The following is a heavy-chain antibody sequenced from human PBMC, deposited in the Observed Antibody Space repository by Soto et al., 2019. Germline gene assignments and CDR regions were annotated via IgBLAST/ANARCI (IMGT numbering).Heavy chain of an antibody. Sequence: SETLSLTCAVYGESFSAYYWSWIRQPPGKGLEWIGEINHRGSTNYNPSLKSRLTISVDTSKNQFSLKLSSVTAADTAVYYCARTSRFAYWGQGTRVTVSS. CDR2: INHRGST. D-gene: IGHD6-6*01. CDR3: ARTSRFAY. J-gene: IGHJ4*02. CDR1: GESFSAYY. V-gene: IGHV4-34*01.